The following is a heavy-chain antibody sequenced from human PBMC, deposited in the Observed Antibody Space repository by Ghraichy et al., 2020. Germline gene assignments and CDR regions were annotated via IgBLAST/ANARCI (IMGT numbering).Heavy chain of an antibody. V-gene: IGHV4-61*01. Sequence: SETLSLTCTVSGGSVSSGSYYWSWIRQPPGKGLEWIGYIYYSGSTNYNPSLKSRVTISVDTSKNQFSLKLSSVTAADTAVYSCARVGIVVVPAAMPRFDPWGQGTLVTVSS. D-gene: IGHD2-2*01. CDR2: IYYSGST. CDR3: ARVGIVVVPAAMPRFDP. J-gene: IGHJ5*02. CDR1: GGSVSSGSYY.